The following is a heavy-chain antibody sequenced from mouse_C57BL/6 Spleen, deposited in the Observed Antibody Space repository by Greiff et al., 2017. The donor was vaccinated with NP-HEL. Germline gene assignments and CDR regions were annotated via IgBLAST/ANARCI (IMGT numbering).Heavy chain of an antibody. J-gene: IGHJ2*01. V-gene: IGHV1-52*01. D-gene: IGHD1-1*02. CDR1: GYTFTSYW. CDR2: IDPSDSET. Sequence: QVQLQQPGAELVRPGSSVKLSCKASGYTFTSYWMHWVKQRPIQGLEWIGNIDPSDSETHYNQKFKDKATLTVDKSSSTAYMQLSSLTSEDSAVYYCARLAYYYRVFDYWGQGTTLTVSS. CDR3: ARLAYYYRVFDY.